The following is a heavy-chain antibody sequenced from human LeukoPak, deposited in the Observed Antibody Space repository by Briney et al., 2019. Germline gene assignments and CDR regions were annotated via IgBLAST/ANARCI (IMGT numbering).Heavy chain of an antibody. CDR2: ISAFNGNT. CDR3: ARSAVADTLSAYYFEY. Sequence: ASVKVSCKASGYTFTNYGISWVRQAPGQGLEWMGWISAFNGNTNYAQKLQGRVTMTTDTSTNTAYMELRSLTSDDTAVYYCARSAVADTLSAYYFEYWGQGTLVTVSS. V-gene: IGHV1-18*01. J-gene: IGHJ4*02. CDR1: GYTFTNYG. D-gene: IGHD6-19*01.